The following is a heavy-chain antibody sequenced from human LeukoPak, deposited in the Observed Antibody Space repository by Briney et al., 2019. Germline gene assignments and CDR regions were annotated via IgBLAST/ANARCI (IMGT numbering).Heavy chain of an antibody. CDR1: GGTFSSYA. CDR3: AYYDILTGYYDVDY. CDR2: IIPILGIA. Sequence: SVKVSCKASGGTFSSYAISWVGQAPGQGLEWMGRIIPILGIANYAQKFQGRVTITADKSTSTAYMELSSLRSEDTAVYYCAYYDILTGYYDVDYWGQGTLVTVSS. J-gene: IGHJ4*02. V-gene: IGHV1-69*04. D-gene: IGHD3-9*01.